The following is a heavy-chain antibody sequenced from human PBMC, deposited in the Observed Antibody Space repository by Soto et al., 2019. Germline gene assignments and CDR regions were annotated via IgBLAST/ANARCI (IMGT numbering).Heavy chain of an antibody. CDR3: AKDKPGTTSFDY. Sequence: GGSLRLSCAASGFTISSNAMYWVRQAPGKGLEWVSAISDRGDTTHYADSVKGRFTISRDTSKNTLYLQLTTLRADDTAVYYCAKDKPGTTSFDYWGQGTLVTVSS. CDR2: ISDRGDTT. V-gene: IGHV3-23*01. CDR1: GFTISSNA. D-gene: IGHD1-1*01. J-gene: IGHJ4*02.